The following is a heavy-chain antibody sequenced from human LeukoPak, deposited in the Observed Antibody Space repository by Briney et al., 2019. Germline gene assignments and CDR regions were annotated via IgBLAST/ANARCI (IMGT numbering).Heavy chain of an antibody. CDR1: GFTFSSYE. J-gene: IGHJ5*02. V-gene: IGHV3-48*03. CDR3: ARDDYDSSGYYYRS. CDR2: ISSSGSTI. D-gene: IGHD3-22*01. Sequence: GGSLRLSFAASGFTFSSYEMNWVRQAPGKGLEWVSYISSSGSTIYYADSVKGRFTISRDNAKNSLYLQMNSLRAEDTAVYYCARDDYDSSGYYYRSWGQGTLVTVSS.